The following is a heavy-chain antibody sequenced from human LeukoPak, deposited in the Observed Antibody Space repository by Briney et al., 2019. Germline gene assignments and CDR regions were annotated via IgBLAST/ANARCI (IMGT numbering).Heavy chain of an antibody. D-gene: IGHD3-10*01. V-gene: IGHV3-21*01. Sequence: PGGSLRLSCAASGFTFSSYSMNWVRQAPGKGLEWVSSISSSSSYIYYADSVKGRFTISRDNAKNSLYLQVNSLRAEDTAVYYCARDIEGSFDFDYWGQRTLVTVSS. J-gene: IGHJ4*02. CDR2: ISSSSSYI. CDR1: GFTFSSYS. CDR3: ARDIEGSFDFDY.